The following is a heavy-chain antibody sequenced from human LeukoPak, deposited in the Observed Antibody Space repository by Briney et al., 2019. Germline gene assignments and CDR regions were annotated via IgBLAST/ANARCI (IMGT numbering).Heavy chain of an antibody. CDR1: GLTFSSYS. D-gene: IGHD3-10*01. CDR2: ISSSSSYI. CDR3: ARVRTGSGSYYNGYYYYYMDV. Sequence: GGSLRLSCAASGLTFSSYSMNWVRQAPGKGLEWVSSISSSSSYIYYADSVKGRFTISRDNAKNSLYLQMNSLRAEDTAVYYCARVRTGSGSYYNGYYYYYMDVWGKGTTVTVSS. J-gene: IGHJ6*03. V-gene: IGHV3-21*01.